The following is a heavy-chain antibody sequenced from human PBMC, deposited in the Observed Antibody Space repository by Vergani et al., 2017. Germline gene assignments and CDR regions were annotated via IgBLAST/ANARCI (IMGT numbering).Heavy chain of an antibody. Sequence: QVQLVQSGAEVKKPGASVKVSCKAPGYTFTSYYMHGVRQAPGQGLEWMGIINPSGGSTSYAQKFQGRVTMTRDTSTSTVYMELSSLRSEDTAVYYCARDLGVRASNDYWGQGTLVTVAS. J-gene: IGHJ4*02. CDR2: INPSGGST. D-gene: IGHD3-3*01. V-gene: IGHV1-46*01. CDR3: ARDLGVRASNDY. CDR1: GYTFTSYY.